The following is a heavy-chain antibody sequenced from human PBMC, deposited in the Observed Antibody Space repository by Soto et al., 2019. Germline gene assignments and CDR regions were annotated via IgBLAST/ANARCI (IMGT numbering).Heavy chain of an antibody. D-gene: IGHD3-22*01. Sequence: GSVKVSCKASGYTFTIYGISCVVRSALQWREGMGWISAYNGNTNYAQKLQGRVTMTTDTSTSTAYMELRSLRSDDTAVYYCARLKNYYDSSGYYNWLDPWGQGTLVTVSS. CDR2: ISAYNGNT. CDR1: GYTFTIYG. V-gene: IGHV1-18*01. J-gene: IGHJ5*02. CDR3: ARLKNYYDSSGYYNWLDP.